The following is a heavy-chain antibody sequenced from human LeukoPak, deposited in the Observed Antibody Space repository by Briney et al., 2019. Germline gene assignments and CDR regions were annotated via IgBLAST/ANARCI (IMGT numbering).Heavy chain of an antibody. CDR1: GFTFSSYS. Sequence: PGGSLRLSCAASGFTFSSYSMNWVRQAPGKGLEWVSYISSSGSTIYYADSVKGRFTISRDNAKNSLYLQMNSLRAEDAAVYYCARGYGSERKYFQHWGQGTLVTVSS. D-gene: IGHD3-10*01. CDR3: ARGYGSERKYFQH. V-gene: IGHV3-48*01. J-gene: IGHJ1*01. CDR2: ISSSGSTI.